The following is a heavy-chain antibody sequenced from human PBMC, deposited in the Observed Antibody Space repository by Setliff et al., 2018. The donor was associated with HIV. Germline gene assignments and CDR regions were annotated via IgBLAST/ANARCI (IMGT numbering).Heavy chain of an antibody. V-gene: IGHV3-48*01. D-gene: IGHD2-2*01. CDR1: RFTFSDFS. J-gene: IGHJ5*02. CDR3: ARGHCNSDKCWYTWFDP. Sequence: GGSLRLSCAASRFTFSDFSMNWVRQAPGKGLEWIAYIDRGGGGFYYADSVKGRFTISRDNARNSLYLEINSLRAADTALYYCARGHCNSDKCWYTWFDPWGQGTLVTVSS. CDR2: IDRGGGGF.